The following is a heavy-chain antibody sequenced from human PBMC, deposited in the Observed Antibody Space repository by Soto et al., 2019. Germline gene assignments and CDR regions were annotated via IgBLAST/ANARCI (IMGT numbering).Heavy chain of an antibody. D-gene: IGHD4-17*01. CDR1: GFSFGDYI. V-gene: IGHV3-21*01. J-gene: IGHJ3*02. CDR2: ISHSGSYI. CDR3: ASPRDYCVTTCNCFIAFDI. Sequence: AQLVESGGSVVKPGGSLRLSCAASGFSFGDYIMNWVRQAPGRGLEWVASISHSGSYIFYADSVKGRFTISRDNSRESLYLQMNSLRVDDTAIFYCASPRDYCVTTCNCFIAFDIRGQGTRVTVSS.